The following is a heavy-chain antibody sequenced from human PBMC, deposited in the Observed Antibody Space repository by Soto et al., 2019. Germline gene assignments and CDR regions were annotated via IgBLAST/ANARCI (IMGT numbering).Heavy chain of an antibody. D-gene: IGHD6-19*01. CDR3: ARDRENISGWKGWFDP. V-gene: IGHV4-61*01. CDR2: IYNSGST. J-gene: IGHJ5*02. Sequence: QVQLQESGPGLVKPSETLSLTCTVSGGSVNSGTYYWSWIRQPPGKGLEWIGNIYNSGSTNYNPSLKSRVTISLDTSKNQFSLKLSSVTAADTAVYYCARDRENISGWKGWFDPWGQGTLVTVSS. CDR1: GGSVNSGTYY.